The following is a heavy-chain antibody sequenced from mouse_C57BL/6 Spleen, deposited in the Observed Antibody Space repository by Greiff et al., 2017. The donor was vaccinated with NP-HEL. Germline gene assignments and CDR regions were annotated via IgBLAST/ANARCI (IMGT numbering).Heavy chain of an antibody. CDR3: ARGGIYYDYLFDY. J-gene: IGHJ2*01. CDR2: INPYNGGT. V-gene: IGHV1-19*01. Sequence: EVQRVESGPVLVKPGASVKMSCKASGYTFTDYYMNWVKQSHGKSLEWIGVINPYNGGTSYNQKFKGKATLTVDKSSSTAYMELNSLTSEDSAVYYCARGGIYYDYLFDYWGQGTTLTVSS. CDR1: GYTFTDYY. D-gene: IGHD2-4*01.